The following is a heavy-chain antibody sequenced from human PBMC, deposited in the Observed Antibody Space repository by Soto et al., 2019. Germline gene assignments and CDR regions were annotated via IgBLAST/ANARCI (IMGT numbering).Heavy chain of an antibody. CDR1: GDSVSSYY. CDR2: IYISGNT. Sequence: QVQLQESGPGLVKPSETLSLSCTVSGDSVSSYYWSWIRQLPGRGLEWIGYIYISGNTNYNPSLKSRVTISRDTSKNQCSLNLKSVTAADTAVYYCARGVLRYYHYGMDVWGQGTTVTVSS. CDR3: ARGVLRYYHYGMDV. V-gene: IGHV4-59*02. J-gene: IGHJ6*02.